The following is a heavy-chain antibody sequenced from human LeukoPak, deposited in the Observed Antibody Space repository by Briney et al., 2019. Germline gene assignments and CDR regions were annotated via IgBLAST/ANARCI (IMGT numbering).Heavy chain of an antibody. CDR2: VSGGGHNT. CDR1: GFTFSSYA. Sequence: PGGSLRLSCVASGFTFSSYAMSWVRQAPGKGLEWVSVVSGGGHNTYYADSVKGRFTMSRDNSKRTVYLQMNSLRAEDTAVYYCAKDRGSSSWFLDYWGQGTLVTVSS. V-gene: IGHV3-23*01. CDR3: AKDRGSSSWFLDY. D-gene: IGHD6-13*01. J-gene: IGHJ4*02.